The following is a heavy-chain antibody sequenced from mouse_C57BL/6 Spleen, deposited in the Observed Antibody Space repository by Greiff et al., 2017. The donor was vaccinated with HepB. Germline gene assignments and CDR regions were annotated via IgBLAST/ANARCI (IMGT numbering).Heavy chain of an antibody. V-gene: IGHV6-6*01. CDR1: GFTFSDAW. Sequence: EVKVEESGGGLVQPGGSMKLSCAASGFTFSDAWMDWVRQSPEKGLEWVAEIRNKANNHATYYAESVKGRFTISRDDSKSSVYLQMNSLRAEDTGIYYCTTDYYGSSYDAYWGQGTLVTVSA. J-gene: IGHJ3*01. D-gene: IGHD1-1*01. CDR3: TTDYYGSSYDAY. CDR2: IRNKANNHAT.